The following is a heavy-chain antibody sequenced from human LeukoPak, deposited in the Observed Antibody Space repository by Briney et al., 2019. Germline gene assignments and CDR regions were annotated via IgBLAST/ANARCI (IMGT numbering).Heavy chain of an antibody. D-gene: IGHD2-2*01. Sequence: GRSLRLSCAASGFTFSSYGMHWVRQAPGKGLEWVAVIWYDGSNKNYADSVKGRFTISRDNSKNTLCLQMNSLRAEDTAVYYCASSSRTSPTDPFDYWGQGTLVTVSS. CDR2: IWYDGSNK. CDR3: ASSSRTSPTDPFDY. J-gene: IGHJ4*02. V-gene: IGHV3-33*01. CDR1: GFTFSSYG.